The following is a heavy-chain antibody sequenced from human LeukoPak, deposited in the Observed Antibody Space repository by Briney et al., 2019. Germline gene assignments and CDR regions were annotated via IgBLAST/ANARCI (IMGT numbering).Heavy chain of an antibody. D-gene: IGHD6-19*01. CDR2: ISSSSSYI. J-gene: IGHJ3*02. CDR1: GFTFSNYS. CDR3: ATRAASGRMWAAAFDI. Sequence: GGSLRLSCAASGFTFSNYSMNWVRQAPGKGLEWVSSISSSSSYIYYADSVKGRFTISRDNAKNSLYLQMNSLRAEDTAVYYCATRAASGRMWAAAFDIWGQGTMVTVSS. V-gene: IGHV3-21*01.